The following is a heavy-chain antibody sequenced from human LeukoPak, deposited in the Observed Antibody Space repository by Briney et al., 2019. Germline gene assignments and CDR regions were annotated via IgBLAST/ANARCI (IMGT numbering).Heavy chain of an antibody. J-gene: IGHJ4*02. CDR1: GGSFNGYY. Sequence: PSETLSLTCAVYGGSFNGYYWSWIRQPPGKGLEWIGLIYHSGSNYYNPSLKSRVTISVDTSKNHFSLNLSSVTAADTAVHYCARIGIAAAGIDYWGQGTLVTVSS. CDR3: ARIGIAAAGIDY. D-gene: IGHD6-13*01. CDR2: IYHSGSN. V-gene: IGHV4-34*01.